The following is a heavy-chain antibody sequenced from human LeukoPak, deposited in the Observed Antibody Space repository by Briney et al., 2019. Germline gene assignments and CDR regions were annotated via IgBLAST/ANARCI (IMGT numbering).Heavy chain of an antibody. Sequence: GGSLRLSCAASGFTLSSYWMSWVRQAPGKGLEWVANIKQDGSEKYYVDSVKGRFTISRDNAKNSLYLQMNRLRVEDTAVYYCARGGYYYNSSGYYHYFDYWGQGTLITVSS. CDR2: IKQDGSEK. J-gene: IGHJ4*02. V-gene: IGHV3-7*04. D-gene: IGHD3-22*01. CDR1: GFTLSSYW. CDR3: ARGGYYYNSSGYYHYFDY.